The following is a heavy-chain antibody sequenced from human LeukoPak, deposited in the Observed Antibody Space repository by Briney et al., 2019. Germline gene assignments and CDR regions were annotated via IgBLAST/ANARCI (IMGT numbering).Heavy chain of an antibody. CDR3: ARDRAWNYFDY. CDR2: ISNDGSRK. J-gene: IGHJ4*02. V-gene: IGHV3-30*03. CDR1: GFTFSRHG. Sequence: GGSLRPSRAPSGFTFSRHGMHWVRQAPGKGLEWVAIISNDGSRKYYAHSVEGRFTISRDNSKNTLYLQMDSLRAEDTAVYYCARDRAWNYFDYWGQGTLVTVSS. D-gene: IGHD3-3*01.